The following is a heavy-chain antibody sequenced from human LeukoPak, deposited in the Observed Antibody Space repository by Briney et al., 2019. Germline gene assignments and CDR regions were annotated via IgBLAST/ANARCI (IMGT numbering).Heavy chain of an antibody. Sequence: PSETLSLTCAVYGGSFSGYYWSWIRQPPGRGLEWIGEINHSGSTNYNPSLKSRVTISVDTSKNQFSLKLSSVTAADTAVYYCARGGYCSSTSCYAFDIWGQGTMVTVSS. D-gene: IGHD2-2*01. V-gene: IGHV4-34*01. CDR2: INHSGST. CDR3: ARGGYCSSTSCYAFDI. J-gene: IGHJ3*02. CDR1: GGSFSGYY.